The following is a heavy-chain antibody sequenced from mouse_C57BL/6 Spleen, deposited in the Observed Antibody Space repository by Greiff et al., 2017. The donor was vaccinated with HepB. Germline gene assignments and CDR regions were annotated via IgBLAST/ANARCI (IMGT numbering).Heavy chain of an antibody. V-gene: IGHV1-20*01. J-gene: IGHJ4*01. CDR2: INPYNGDT. CDR3: ARSRGSYAMDY. CDR1: GYSFTGYF. Sequence: DVKLQESGPELVKPGDSVKISCKASGYSFTGYFMNWVMQSHGKSLEWIGRINPYNGDTFYNQKFKGKATLTVDKSSSTAHMELRSLTSEDSAVYYCARSRGSYAMDYWGQGTSVTVSS.